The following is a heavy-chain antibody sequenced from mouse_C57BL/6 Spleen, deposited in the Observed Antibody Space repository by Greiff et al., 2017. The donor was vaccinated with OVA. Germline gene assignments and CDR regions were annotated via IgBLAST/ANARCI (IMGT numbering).Heavy chain of an antibody. V-gene: IGHV1-58*01. Sequence: VHVKQSGAELVRPGSSVKMSCTTSGYTFTSYGINWVQQRPGQGLEWIGYIYIGNGSTEYNEKFKGKATLTSDTSSSTAYMQLSSLTSEYSAIYFCARSGGFYSNYGYFDVWGTGTTVTVSS. CDR1: GYTFTSYG. J-gene: IGHJ1*03. CDR2: IYIGNGST. CDR3: ARSGGFYSNYGYFDV. D-gene: IGHD2-5*01.